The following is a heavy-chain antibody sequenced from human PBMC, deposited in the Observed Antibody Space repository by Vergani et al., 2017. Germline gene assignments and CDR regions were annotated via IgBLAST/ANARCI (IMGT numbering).Heavy chain of an antibody. Sequence: EVQLLESGGGLVQPGGSLRLSCGASGFTFSSYAMTWVRQAPGKGLEWVSAISGSGGNTFYTDSVKGRFTISRDNSKDTLYLQMNSLRVEDTAIYYCARVGPSDDPPHLSSGHSRAFDIWGQGTMVTVSS. CDR1: GFTFSSYA. D-gene: IGHD3-22*01. V-gene: IGHV3-23*01. J-gene: IGHJ3*02. CDR2: ISGSGGNT. CDR3: ARVGPSDDPPHLSSGHSRAFDI.